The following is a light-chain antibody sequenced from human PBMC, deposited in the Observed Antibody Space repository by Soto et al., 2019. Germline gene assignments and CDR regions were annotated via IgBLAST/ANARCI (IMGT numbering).Light chain of an antibody. Sequence: QSVLTQPPSASGTPGQRVTIPCSGSSSNIGSHTVNWYQQLPGTAPKLLVYSSNQRPSGVPDRFSGSKSGTSASLAISGLQSEDEADYYCAAWDGSLNGVVFGGGTKRTVL. CDR3: AAWDGSLNGVV. J-gene: IGLJ2*01. CDR2: SSN. V-gene: IGLV1-44*01. CDR1: SSNIGSHT.